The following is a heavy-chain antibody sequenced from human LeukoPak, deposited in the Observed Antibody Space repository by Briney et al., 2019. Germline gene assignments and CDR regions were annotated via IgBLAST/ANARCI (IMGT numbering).Heavy chain of an antibody. D-gene: IGHD6-13*01. Sequence: HGGSLRLSCAASGFTFSSYAMHWVRQAPGKGLEWVAVISYDGSNKYYADSVKGRFTISRDNSKNTLYPQMNSLRAEDTAVYYCARGGRQQLAFDYWGQGTLVTVSS. CDR1: GFTFSSYA. CDR2: ISYDGSNK. CDR3: ARGGRQQLAFDY. J-gene: IGHJ4*02. V-gene: IGHV3-30-3*01.